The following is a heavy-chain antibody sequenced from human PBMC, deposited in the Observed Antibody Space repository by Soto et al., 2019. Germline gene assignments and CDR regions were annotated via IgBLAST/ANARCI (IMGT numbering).Heavy chain of an antibody. J-gene: IGHJ5*02. Sequence: SETLSLTCTVSGVSISSGGFYWSWIRQHPGKGLVCIGYSYYSGGTYYNPALKRRVTLSVDTSKKEFSLKQSFVTAADRAVYYCARVDQLPNLVDPWGQGTLATVSS. CDR1: GVSISSGGFY. V-gene: IGHV4-31*03. CDR3: ARVDQLPNLVDP. CDR2: SYYSGGT. D-gene: IGHD2-2*01.